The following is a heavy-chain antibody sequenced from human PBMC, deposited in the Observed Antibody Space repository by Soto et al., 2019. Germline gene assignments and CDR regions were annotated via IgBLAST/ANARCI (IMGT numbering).Heavy chain of an antibody. J-gene: IGHJ6*02. CDR3: ARPGYRAYYYYGMDV. V-gene: IGHV3-21*01. Sequence: GGSLRLSXAASGFTFSSYSMNWVRQAPGKGLEWVSSISSSSSYIYYADSVKGRFTISRDNAKNSLYLQMNSLRAEDTAVYYCARPGYRAYYYYGMDVWGQGTTVTVSS. CDR1: GFTFSSYS. CDR2: ISSSSSYI. D-gene: IGHD5-18*01.